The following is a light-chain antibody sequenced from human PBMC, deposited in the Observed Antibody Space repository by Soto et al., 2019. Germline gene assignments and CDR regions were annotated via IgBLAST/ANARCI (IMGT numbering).Light chain of an antibody. Sequence: EIVMTQSPGTLSVSPGERATLSCRASQSVSSNLAWYQQKPGQAPRLLIYAASTRATGIPARFSGSGSGTEFTLTISSLQSEDFAVYYCQQYNNWPPLTFGQGTKVEIK. J-gene: IGKJ1*01. CDR1: QSVSSN. V-gene: IGKV3-15*01. CDR2: AAS. CDR3: QQYNNWPPLT.